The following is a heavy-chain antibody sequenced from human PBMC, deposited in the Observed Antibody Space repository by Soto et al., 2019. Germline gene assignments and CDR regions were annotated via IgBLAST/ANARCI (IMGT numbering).Heavy chain of an antibody. CDR3: AKEIAASATLWLDP. J-gene: IGHJ5*02. V-gene: IGHV3-23*01. Sequence: EVQLLESGGGLVQPGGSLRLSCAASGFTLNYYAINWVRQAPGKGLEWVSAITSTGDTYYVDSVKGRFTISRDNSKNTLSLQMNSLRAEDTAVYYCAKEIAASATLWLDPWGQGTLVTVSS. CDR1: GFTLNYYA. CDR2: ITSTGDT. D-gene: IGHD6-13*01.